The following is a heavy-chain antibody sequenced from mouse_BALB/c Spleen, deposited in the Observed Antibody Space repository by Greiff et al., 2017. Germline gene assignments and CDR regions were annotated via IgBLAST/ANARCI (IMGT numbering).Heavy chain of an antibody. D-gene: IGHD2-2*01. V-gene: IGHV5-6-5*01. Sequence: EVMLVESGGGLVKPGGSLKLSCAASGFTFSSYAMSWVRQTPEKRLEWVASISSGGSTYYPDSVKGRFTISRDNARNILYLQMSSLRSEDTAMYYCARGRYYGYDGYAMDYWGQGTSVTVSS. J-gene: IGHJ4*01. CDR3: ARGRYYGYDGYAMDY. CDR2: ISSGGST. CDR1: GFTFSSYA.